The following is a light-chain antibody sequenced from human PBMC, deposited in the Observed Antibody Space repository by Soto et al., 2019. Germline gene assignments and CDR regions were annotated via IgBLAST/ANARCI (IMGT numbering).Light chain of an antibody. CDR3: SSYTSSSTLYV. J-gene: IGLJ1*01. V-gene: IGLV2-14*01. CDR1: SSDVGGYNY. Sequence: QSALTQPASVSGSPGQSITIACTGTSSDVGGYNYVSWYQQHPGKAPKLMIYEVSNRPSGVSNRFSGYKSGNTASLNISGLQAEDEADYYCSSYTSSSTLYVFGTGTKVTVL. CDR2: EVS.